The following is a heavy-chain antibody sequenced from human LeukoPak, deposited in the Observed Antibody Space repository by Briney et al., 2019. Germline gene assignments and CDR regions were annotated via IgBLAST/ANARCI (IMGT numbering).Heavy chain of an antibody. D-gene: IGHD4-23*01. CDR2: IYYRGST. J-gene: IGHJ5*02. Sequence: SETLSLTCTVSGGSISSYYWNWIRQPPGKGLEWIGYIYYRGSTNYNPSLKSRVTISVDTSKNQFSLKLSSVTAADTAVYYCARGATVITAWFDPWGQGTLVTVSS. CDR1: GGSISSYY. CDR3: ARGATVITAWFDP. V-gene: IGHV4-59*01.